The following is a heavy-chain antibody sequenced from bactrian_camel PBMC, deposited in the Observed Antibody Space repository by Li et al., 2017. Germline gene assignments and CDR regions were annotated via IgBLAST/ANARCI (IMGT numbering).Heavy chain of an antibody. D-gene: IGHD7*01. Sequence: HVQLVESGGGSVQAGGSLTLSCAAGRYSYKRNCMGWFRQRPGKDREGLAVLWIGGATTTYADSVKGRFTISRDNAKNTLYLQLNSLKTEDTAMYYCAKVVPMVSFRNWARGQGTQVTVS. V-gene: IGHV3S1*01. CDR2: LWIGGATT. J-gene: IGHJ4*01. CDR1: RYSYKRNC.